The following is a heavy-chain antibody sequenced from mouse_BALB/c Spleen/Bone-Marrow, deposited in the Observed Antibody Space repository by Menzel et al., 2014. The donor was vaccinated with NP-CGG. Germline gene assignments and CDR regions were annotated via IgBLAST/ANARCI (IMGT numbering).Heavy chain of an antibody. CDR3: ARLLLYYYAMDS. CDR2: INPYNGGT. V-gene: IGHV1-25*01. Sequence: VQLKESGPELVKPGASMKISCKASGYSFTGYTMNWVKQSHGKNLEWIGLINPYNGGTNYNQKFKDKATLTVDRSSSTAYMELLSLTSEDSAVYYCARLLLYYYAMDSRGPGTSVPVSS. CDR1: GYSFTGYT. D-gene: IGHD1-1*01. J-gene: IGHJ4*01.